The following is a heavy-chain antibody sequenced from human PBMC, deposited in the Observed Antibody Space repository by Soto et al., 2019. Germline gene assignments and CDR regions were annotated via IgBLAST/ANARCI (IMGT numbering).Heavy chain of an antibody. CDR3: ARDRQWLGKVEAFDI. CDR1: GFTLSSYW. V-gene: IGHV3-7*01. J-gene: IGHJ3*02. Sequence: EVQLVESGGGLVQPGGSLRLSCAASGFTLSSYWMSWVRQAPGKGLEWVANIKQDGSEKYYVDSVKGRFTISRDNAKNSLYLQMNSLRAEDTAVYYCARDRQWLGKVEAFDIWGQGTMVTVSS. D-gene: IGHD6-19*01. CDR2: IKQDGSEK.